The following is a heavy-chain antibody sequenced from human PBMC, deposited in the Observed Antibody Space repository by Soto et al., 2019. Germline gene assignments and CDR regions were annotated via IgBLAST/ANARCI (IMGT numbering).Heavy chain of an antibody. J-gene: IGHJ4*02. CDR1: GGSFSGYY. Sequence: PSETLSLTCAVYGGSFSGYYWSWIRQPPGKGLEWIGEINHSGSTNYNPSLKSRVTISVDTSKNQFSLKLSSVTAADTAVYYCARDRYCSGGSRYSSFDYWGQGTLVTVSS. CDR2: INHSGST. D-gene: IGHD2-15*01. V-gene: IGHV4-34*01. CDR3: ARDRYCSGGSRYSSFDY.